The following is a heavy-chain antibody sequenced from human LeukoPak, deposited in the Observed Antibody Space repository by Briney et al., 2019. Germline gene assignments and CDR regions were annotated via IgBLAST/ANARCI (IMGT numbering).Heavy chain of an antibody. D-gene: IGHD3-22*01. CDR1: GYTLTELS. CDR2: FDPEDGET. CDR3: ATESYYYDSSGYWA. V-gene: IGHV1-24*01. Sequence: APVKVSCKVSGYTLTELSMHWVRQAPGKGLEWMGGFDPEDGETIYAQKFQGRVTMTEDTSTDTAYMELSSLRSEDTAVYYCATESYYYDSSGYWAWGQGTLVTVSS. J-gene: IGHJ5*02.